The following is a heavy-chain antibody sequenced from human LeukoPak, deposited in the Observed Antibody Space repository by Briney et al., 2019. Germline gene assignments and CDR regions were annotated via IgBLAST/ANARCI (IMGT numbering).Heavy chain of an antibody. Sequence: PGRSLRLSCAASGFNFRTYGMHWVRQAPGKGLEWLAIIWHDGSNKYYGDSVKGRFTISRDNSKNTLYLEMNSLRAEDTAVYYCVKDWYGDLENWGQGTLVTVSS. CDR2: IWHDGSNK. CDR1: GFNFRTYG. J-gene: IGHJ4*01. CDR3: VKDWYGDLEN. V-gene: IGHV3-33*03. D-gene: IGHD4-17*01.